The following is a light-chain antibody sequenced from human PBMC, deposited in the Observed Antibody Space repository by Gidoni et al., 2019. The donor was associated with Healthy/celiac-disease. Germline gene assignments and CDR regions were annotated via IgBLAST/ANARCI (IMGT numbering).Light chain of an antibody. V-gene: IGKV3-15*01. CDR1: QSFSRN. Sequence: EIVMTQSPDTLSVSPGERATLSSRASQSFSRNLAWYQHKPGQAPRLLIYGESTRATGIPARFSGSGSGTEFTLTISSLQSEDFAVYYCQQYNNWPPRTFGQGTKVEIK. CDR3: QQYNNWPPRT. J-gene: IGKJ1*01. CDR2: GES.